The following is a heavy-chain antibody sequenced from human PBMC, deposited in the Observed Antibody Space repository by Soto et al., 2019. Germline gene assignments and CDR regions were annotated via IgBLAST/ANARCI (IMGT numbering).Heavy chain of an antibody. CDR2: ISTNKGNT. D-gene: IGHD2-21*01. CDR3: VRDMQLWRLDS. CDR1: GYTFTTYG. V-gene: IGHV1-18*01. Sequence: ASVKVSCKTSGYTFTTYGISWVRQAPGQGLEWMGWISTNKGNTNYAQKFQGRVTMTTDTSTSTAYMELRSLRSDDTAVYYCVRDMQLWRLDSWGQGTLVTVSS. J-gene: IGHJ4*02.